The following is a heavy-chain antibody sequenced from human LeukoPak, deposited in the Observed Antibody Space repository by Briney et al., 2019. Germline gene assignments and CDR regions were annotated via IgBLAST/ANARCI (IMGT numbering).Heavy chain of an antibody. V-gene: IGHV4-39*07. J-gene: IGHJ5*02. D-gene: IGHD3-3*01. CDR2: TCYSGNT. Sequence: SETLSLTCTVSGGSISSSNYYWGWIRQPPGKGLEWIASTCYSGNTYYNPSLQSRVTISIDTSKNQLSLKLGSVTAADTAVYYCASQVKLWSGYYGWFDPRGQGTPVTVSS. CDR1: GGSISSSNYY. CDR3: ASQVKLWSGYYGWFDP.